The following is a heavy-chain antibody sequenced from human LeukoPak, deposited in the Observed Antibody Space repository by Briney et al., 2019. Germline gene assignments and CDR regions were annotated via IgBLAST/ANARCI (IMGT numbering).Heavy chain of an antibody. CDR1: GFSFSSYN. CDR2: ITTSSSYT. CDR3: ASSGYYWGVDY. J-gene: IGHJ4*02. Sequence: PGGSLRLSCEASGFSFSSYNMDWVRQTPGKGLEWISSITTSSSYTFYADSVKGRFTISRDNAKNSLYLQMNSLRAEDTAVYYCASSGYYWGVDYWGQGTLVTVSS. V-gene: IGHV3-21*01. D-gene: IGHD3-22*01.